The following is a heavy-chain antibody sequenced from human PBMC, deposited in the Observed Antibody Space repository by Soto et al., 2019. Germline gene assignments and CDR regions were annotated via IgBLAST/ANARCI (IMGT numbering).Heavy chain of an antibody. Sequence: QLQLQESGPGLVKPPETLSLTCTVSGGSISRGPYYWGWVRQPPGKGLEWIGTISHSGRNYYNPSLKGRVTTSADPSKYQFSLWPTSVTAADTAVYFCARLGSSGWYQGSYFDYWGQGTLVTVSS. J-gene: IGHJ4*02. CDR3: ARLGSSGWYQGSYFDY. D-gene: IGHD6-19*01. CDR1: GGSISRGPYY. V-gene: IGHV4-39*01. CDR2: ISHSGRN.